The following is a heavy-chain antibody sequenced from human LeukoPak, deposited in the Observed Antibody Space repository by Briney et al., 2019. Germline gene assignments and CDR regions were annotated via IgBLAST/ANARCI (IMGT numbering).Heavy chain of an antibody. J-gene: IGHJ6*03. CDR3: ARDLGSNYMVFNYYYMDV. D-gene: IGHD4-11*01. V-gene: IGHV4-4*07. CDR1: GGSISSYY. Sequence: SETLSLTCTVSGGSISSYYWSWIRQPAGKGLEWIGRIYTSGSTNYNPSLKSRVTMSVDTSKNQFSLKLSSVTAADTAAYYCARDLGSNYMVFNYYYMDVWGKGTTVTVSS. CDR2: IYTSGST.